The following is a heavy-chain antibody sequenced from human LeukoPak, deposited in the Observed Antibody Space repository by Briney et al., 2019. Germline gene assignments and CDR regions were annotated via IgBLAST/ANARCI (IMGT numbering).Heavy chain of an antibody. CDR3: ARDDRSGVVVAALDY. J-gene: IGHJ4*02. D-gene: IGHD3-22*01. V-gene: IGHV3-9*01. Sequence: GGSLRLSCAASGFSFDDYAMHWLRQAPGKGLQWVSGISWNSGSEGYADSVKGRFTISRDNSKNTLYLQMNSLRAEDTALYFCARDDRSGVVVAALDYWGQGTLVTVSS. CDR2: ISWNSGSE. CDR1: GFSFDDYA.